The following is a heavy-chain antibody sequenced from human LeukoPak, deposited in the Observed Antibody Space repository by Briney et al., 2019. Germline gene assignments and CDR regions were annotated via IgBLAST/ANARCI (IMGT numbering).Heavy chain of an antibody. Sequence: SVKVSCKASGGTFSSYAIRWVRQAPGQGLEWMEGIIPIFGTANYAQKFQGRVTITTDESTSTAYMELSSLRSEDTAVYYCARGEGRRDGYNPLPYWGQGTLVTVSS. V-gene: IGHV1-69*05. D-gene: IGHD5-24*01. CDR1: GGTFSSYA. J-gene: IGHJ4*02. CDR3: ARGEGRRDGYNPLPY. CDR2: IIPIFGTA.